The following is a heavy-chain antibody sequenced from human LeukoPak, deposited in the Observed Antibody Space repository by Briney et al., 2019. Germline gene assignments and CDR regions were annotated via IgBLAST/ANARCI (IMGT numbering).Heavy chain of an antibody. D-gene: IGHD6-13*01. CDR1: GFTFSNYD. J-gene: IGHJ5*02. Sequence: GGSLRLSCAASGFTFSNYDIHWVRQAPGKGLEWVALISCDADKRYYGDSVKGRFTVSRDSSKSTVNLQMNSLRAEDTAVYYCAKDLSSSSWPAWFDPWGQGTLVTVSS. CDR3: AKDLSSSSWPAWFDP. V-gene: IGHV3-30*18. CDR2: ISCDADKR.